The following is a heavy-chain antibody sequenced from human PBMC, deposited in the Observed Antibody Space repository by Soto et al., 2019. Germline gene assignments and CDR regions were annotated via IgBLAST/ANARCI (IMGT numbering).Heavy chain of an antibody. CDR2: INSDGSTT. D-gene: IGHD3-16*01. CDR1: GFTFSSYW. CDR3: TRGARGGYYFDY. J-gene: IGHJ4*02. Sequence: EVQLVESGGDLVQPGGSLRLACAASGFTFSSYWMHWVRQAPGKGLVWVSRINSDGSTTNYGDSLKCRFTISRDNAKNTVYLQMNSLRAEDTAVYYCTRGARGGYYFDYWGQGTLVTVSS. V-gene: IGHV3-74*01.